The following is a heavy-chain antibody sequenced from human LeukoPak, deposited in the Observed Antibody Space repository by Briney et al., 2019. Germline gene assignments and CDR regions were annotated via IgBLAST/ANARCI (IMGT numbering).Heavy chain of an antibody. CDR2: IFSAGST. CDR3: AHSYDFDSSGYHRPTAI. J-gene: IGHJ4*02. Sequence: GGSLRLSCAASGFTVSSNYMIWVRQAPGEGLEWVSVIFSAGSTYYADSVKGRFTISGDKSANTVYLQMNSLRVDDTAMYYCAHSYDFDSSGYHRPTAIWGQGTQVTVSS. CDR1: GFTVSSNY. D-gene: IGHD3-22*01. V-gene: IGHV3-53*05.